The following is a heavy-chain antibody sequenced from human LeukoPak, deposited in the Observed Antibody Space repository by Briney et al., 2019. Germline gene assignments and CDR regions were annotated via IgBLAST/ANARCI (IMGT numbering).Heavy chain of an antibody. J-gene: IGHJ4*02. CDR3: ASSKSSSWYPFYLDY. CDR1: GYSFNTYW. Sequence: GESLKISCKGSGYSFNTYWIAWVRQMPGKGLEWMGIIYPGNSDTRYSPSFQGQVTISADKSISTAYLQWSSLKASDTAIYYCASSKSSSWYPFYLDYWGQGTLVTVSS. V-gene: IGHV5-51*01. D-gene: IGHD6-13*01. CDR2: IYPGNSDT.